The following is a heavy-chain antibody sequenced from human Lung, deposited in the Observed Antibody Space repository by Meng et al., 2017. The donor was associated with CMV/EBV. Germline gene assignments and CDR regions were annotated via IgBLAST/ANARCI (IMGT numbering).Heavy chain of an antibody. CDR1: GDSITNHNW. Sequence: RASGPALVKPSETLSHTCAVSGDSITNHNWWAWVRQPPGKGLEWIGEIPHRGSSAYNPSLKSRVSMSIDKSKNQFSLKLTSVTAADTAVYHCLRRSGGSVWGQGTLVTVSS. V-gene: IGHV4-4*02. D-gene: IGHD3-10*01. J-gene: IGHJ1*01. CDR2: IPHRGSS. CDR3: LRRSGGSV.